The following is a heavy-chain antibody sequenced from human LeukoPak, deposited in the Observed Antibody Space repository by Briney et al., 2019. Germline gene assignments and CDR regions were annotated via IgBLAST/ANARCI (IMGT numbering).Heavy chain of an antibody. Sequence: GGYLRLSCAASRFTFSNYWMLWVSQAPGKGLVWVSRINSDGSTTGYADSVRGRFTISRDNAKNTLYLQMNSLRAEDTAVYYWARDLGWNSDYWGQGTLVTVSS. CDR2: INSDGSTT. CDR1: RFTFSNYW. CDR3: ARDLGWNSDY. D-gene: IGHD6-19*01. V-gene: IGHV3-74*01. J-gene: IGHJ4*02.